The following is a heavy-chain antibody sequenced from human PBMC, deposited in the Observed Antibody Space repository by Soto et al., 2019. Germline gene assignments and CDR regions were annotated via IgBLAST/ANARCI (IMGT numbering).Heavy chain of an antibody. CDR2: IYYSGST. CDR1: GGSISSGGYY. J-gene: IGHJ4*02. Sequence: SETLSLTCTVSGGSISSGGYYWSWIRQHPGKGLEWIGYIYYSGSTYYNPSLKSRVTISVDTSKNQFSLKLSSVTAADTAVYYCAREPQGQDPAFDYWGQGTLVTVSS. CDR3: AREPQGQDPAFDY. V-gene: IGHV4-31*03.